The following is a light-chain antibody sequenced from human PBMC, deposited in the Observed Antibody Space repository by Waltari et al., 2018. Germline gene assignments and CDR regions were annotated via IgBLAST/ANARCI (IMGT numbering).Light chain of an antibody. CDR2: QDD. CDR3: QAWDRSTVI. V-gene: IGLV3-1*01. CDR1: TLDNKY. Sequence: SHELTQPPSVSVSPGQTVTITCSGDTLDNKYACWYQQRSGQSPLLVIYQDDKRPSGSPERFSGSNSGNIATLTISGAQAMDEADYYCQAWDRSTVIFGGGTKLTVL. J-gene: IGLJ2*01.